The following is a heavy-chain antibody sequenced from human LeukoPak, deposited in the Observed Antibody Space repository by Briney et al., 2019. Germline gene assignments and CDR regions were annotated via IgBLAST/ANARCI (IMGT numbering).Heavy chain of an antibody. V-gene: IGHV4-39*07. CDR2: IYYSGSI. Sequence: SETLSLTCTVSGGSISSSSYFWGWIRQPPGKGLEWIGSIYYSGSIYYNPSLKSRVTISIDTSKNQFSLKLSSVTAADTAVYYCARPFHDHVDAFDIWGQGTMVSVSS. CDR1: GGSISSSSYF. D-gene: IGHD2/OR15-2a*01. J-gene: IGHJ3*02. CDR3: ARPFHDHVDAFDI.